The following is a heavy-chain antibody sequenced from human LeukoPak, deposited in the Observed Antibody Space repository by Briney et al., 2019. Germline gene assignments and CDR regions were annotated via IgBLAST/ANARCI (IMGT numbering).Heavy chain of an antibody. Sequence: KPSETLSLTCTVSGYSINSGFQWGWLRQPPGKGLEWIGTIFHSGGTYYSPSLKSRVTISVDTSKNQFFLNLNSVTAADTAVYYCARVGCSSPTCYNRGDNWFDPWGQGTLVTVSS. V-gene: IGHV4-38-2*02. CDR3: ARVGCSSPTCYNRGDNWFDP. CDR2: IFHSGGT. J-gene: IGHJ5*02. D-gene: IGHD2-2*02. CDR1: GYSINSGFQ.